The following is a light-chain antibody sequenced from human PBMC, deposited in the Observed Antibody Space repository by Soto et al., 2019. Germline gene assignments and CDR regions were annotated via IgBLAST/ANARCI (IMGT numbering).Light chain of an antibody. CDR1: QIRLHSDGKTY. CDR2: GAS. CDR3: QRSYGSPPWT. J-gene: IGKJ1*01. V-gene: IGKV2-29*01. Sequence: ILMTQPPLSLSIIPGQTSSISCKSSQIRLHSDGKTYFYWYVQKAGQAPQPLIYGASTLQGGVPSRFSGSGSGTDFTLTISRLQPEDFATYYCQRSYGSPPWTFGQGTKVDIK.